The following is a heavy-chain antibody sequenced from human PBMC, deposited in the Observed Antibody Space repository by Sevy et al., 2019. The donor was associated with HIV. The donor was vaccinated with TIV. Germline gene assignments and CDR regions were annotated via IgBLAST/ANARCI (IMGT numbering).Heavy chain of an antibody. CDR1: GFTFTNYG. V-gene: IGHV3-23*01. Sequence: GGSLRLSCAASGFTFTNYGMHWVRQAPGKGLEWVSGISHSGANTYYADSVRGRFTVSRDNSKNTVYLQLNSLRAEDTAIYYCAKEWTLLSDWYGEFDYWGQGTLVTVSS. CDR3: AKEWTLLSDWYGEFDY. D-gene: IGHD6-19*01. J-gene: IGHJ4*02. CDR2: ISHSGANT.